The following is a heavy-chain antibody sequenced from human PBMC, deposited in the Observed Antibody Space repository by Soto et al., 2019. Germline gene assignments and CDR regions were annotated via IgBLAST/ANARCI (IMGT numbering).Heavy chain of an antibody. CDR1: GFTFSSYA. CDR3: AKVLIGREDY. D-gene: IGHD3-16*02. V-gene: IGHV3-23*01. J-gene: IGHJ4*02. CDR2: ISGSGGST. Sequence: VQLLEPGGRLVQPGGSLRLSCAASGFTFSSYAMSWVRQAPGKGLEWVSAISGSGGSTYYADSVKGRFTISRNNSKNTLYQQMNSLRAENTAVYYCAKVLIGREDYWGQGTLVTVSS.